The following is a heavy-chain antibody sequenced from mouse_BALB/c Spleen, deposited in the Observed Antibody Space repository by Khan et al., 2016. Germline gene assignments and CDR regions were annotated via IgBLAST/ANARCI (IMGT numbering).Heavy chain of an antibody. Sequence: EVQLQESGPSLAKPSQTLSLTCSVTGDSITSGYWNWIRKFPGNRLEYMGYISYSGNPYYNPFLKSRISITRDTSKNQHYLQLISVTTEDTATYXCARSNRNDAWFAYWGQGTLVTVSA. D-gene: IGHD2-14*01. CDR2: ISYSGNP. J-gene: IGHJ3*01. V-gene: IGHV3-8*02. CDR1: GDSITSGY. CDR3: ARSNRNDAWFAY.